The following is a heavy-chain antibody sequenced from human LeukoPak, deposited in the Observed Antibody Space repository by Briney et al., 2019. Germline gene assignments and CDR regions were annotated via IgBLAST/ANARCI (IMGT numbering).Heavy chain of an antibody. CDR3: ASPTVTTTPNAFDI. CDR1: GYTFSSYG. CDR2: ISAYNGNT. J-gene: IGHJ3*02. D-gene: IGHD4-17*01. Sequence: ASVKVSCKASGYTFSSYGISWVRQAPGQGLEWMGWISAYNGNTNYAQKLQGRVTMTTDTSTSTAYMELRSLRSGDTAVYYCASPTVTTTPNAFDIWGQGTMVTVSS. V-gene: IGHV1-18*01.